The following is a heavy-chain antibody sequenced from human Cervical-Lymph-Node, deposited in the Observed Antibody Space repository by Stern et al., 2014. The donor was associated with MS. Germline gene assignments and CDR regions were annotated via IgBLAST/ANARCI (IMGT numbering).Heavy chain of an antibody. CDR2: IDWDDDT. CDR1: GFSLTTSGEC. CDR3: ERACHRGELRPHFDA. D-gene: IGHD3-16*01. V-gene: IGHV2-70*01. Sequence: QVTLKESGPAVVKPTQTLTLTCTFSGFSLTTSGECVTWIRQPPGKALEXLALIDWDDDTYYSTSLRPRLTVSKDTSNNQVLLTVTNMDPVDTATYYCERACHRGELRPHFDAWGQGVLVTVSS. J-gene: IGHJ4*02.